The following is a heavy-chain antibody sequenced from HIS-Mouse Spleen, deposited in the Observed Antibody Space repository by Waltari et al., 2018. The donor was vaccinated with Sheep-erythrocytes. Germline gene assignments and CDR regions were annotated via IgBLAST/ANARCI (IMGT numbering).Heavy chain of an antibody. D-gene: IGHD5-12*01. J-gene: IGHJ4*02. Sequence: QVQLQESGPGLVKPSQTLSLTCTVSGGSISSGDYYWSWIRQPPGKGLEWIGYIYYSGSTYYNPSLKSRVTISVDTSKNQFSLKLSSVTAADTAVYYCARGATLGRRWLQHYYFDYWGQGTLVTVSS. CDR2: IYYSGST. CDR1: GGSISSGDYY. CDR3: ARGATLGRRWLQHYYFDY. V-gene: IGHV4-30-4*01.